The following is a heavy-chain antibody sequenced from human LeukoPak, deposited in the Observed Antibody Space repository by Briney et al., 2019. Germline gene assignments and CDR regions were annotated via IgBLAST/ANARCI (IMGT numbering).Heavy chain of an antibody. CDR1: GGSISSSSFY. Sequence: SETLSLTCTVPGGSISSSSFYWGWIRQPPGKGLEWIGTIFYSGSTYYNPSLRSRVTMSVDTSKNQFSLRLSSVTAADTAVYYCARQGYISGQGFRNNWFDPWGQGSLVTVSS. CDR3: ARQGYISGQGFRNNWFDP. V-gene: IGHV4-39*01. D-gene: IGHD6-19*01. J-gene: IGHJ5*02. CDR2: IFYSGST.